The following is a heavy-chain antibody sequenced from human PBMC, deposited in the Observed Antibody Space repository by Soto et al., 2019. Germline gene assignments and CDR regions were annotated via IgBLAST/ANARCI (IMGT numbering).Heavy chain of an antibody. CDR3: AKPFGRAVAGTHLNSATNPSMYV. CDR2: IYHSGST. D-gene: IGHD6-19*01. V-gene: IGHV4-4*02. CDR1: SGSISSSNW. Sequence: SETLSLTGADSSGSISSSNWWSWVRQPPGKGLEWIGEIYHSGSTNYNPSLKSRVTISVDKSKNQFSLKLSCVTAPESAGYYCAKPFGRAVAGTHLNSATNPSMYVWGQGTTVTVSS. J-gene: IGHJ6*02.